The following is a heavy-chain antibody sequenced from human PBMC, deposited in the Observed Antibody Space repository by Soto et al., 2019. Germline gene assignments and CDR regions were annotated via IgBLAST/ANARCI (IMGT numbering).Heavy chain of an antibody. V-gene: IGHV5-10-1*01. Sequence: PGESLKISCKGSGYSFTSYWISWVRQMPGKGLEWMGRIDPSDSYTNYSPSFQGHVTISADKSISTAHLQWSSLKASDTAMYYCARLGIVVVPAAIAYYGMDVWGQGTTVTVSS. CDR1: GYSFTSYW. CDR2: IDPSDSYT. D-gene: IGHD2-2*03. J-gene: IGHJ6*02. CDR3: ARLGIVVVPAAIAYYGMDV.